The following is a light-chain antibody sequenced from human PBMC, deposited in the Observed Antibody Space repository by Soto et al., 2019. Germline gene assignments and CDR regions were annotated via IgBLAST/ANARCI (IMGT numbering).Light chain of an antibody. Sequence: EIVLTQSPCTLSLSPGERATLSCRASQSVSSNYLGWYQQRPGQAPRLLIYGVSSRATGIPDRFSGSGSGTDFTLTISRLEPEDFAVYYCQQYGSSRTFGQGTKVDIK. CDR3: QQYGSSRT. CDR1: QSVSSNY. CDR2: GVS. V-gene: IGKV3-20*01. J-gene: IGKJ1*01.